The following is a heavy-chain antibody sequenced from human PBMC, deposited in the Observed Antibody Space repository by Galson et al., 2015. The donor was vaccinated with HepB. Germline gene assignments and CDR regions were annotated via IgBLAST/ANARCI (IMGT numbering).Heavy chain of an antibody. Sequence: SVKVSCKASGYTFSSSGFSWVRQAPGQGLEWMGWISAYNGDTDYAQKFQDRVTLTTDTSTTTVYMELRSLRSDDTAVYYCARDPRVAVAGQFYYFDYWGQGTLVTVSS. CDR2: ISAYNGDT. D-gene: IGHD6-19*01. J-gene: IGHJ4*02. V-gene: IGHV1-18*01. CDR1: GYTFSSSG. CDR3: ARDPRVAVAGQFYYFDY.